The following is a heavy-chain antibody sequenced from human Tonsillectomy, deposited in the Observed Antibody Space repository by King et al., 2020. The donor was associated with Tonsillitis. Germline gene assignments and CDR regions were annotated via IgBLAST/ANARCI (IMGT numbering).Heavy chain of an antibody. Sequence: HVQLVESGGGVVQPGRSLRLSCAASGFTFSSYGMHWVRQAPGKGLEWVAVIWYDGSNKYYADSVKGRFTISRDNSKNTLDLQMNSLRAEDTAVYYCARDTYSSTWNTHFDYWGQGTLVTVSS. V-gene: IGHV3-33*08. D-gene: IGHD6-13*01. CDR3: ARDTYSSTWNTHFDY. J-gene: IGHJ4*02. CDR2: IWYDGSNK. CDR1: GFTFSSYG.